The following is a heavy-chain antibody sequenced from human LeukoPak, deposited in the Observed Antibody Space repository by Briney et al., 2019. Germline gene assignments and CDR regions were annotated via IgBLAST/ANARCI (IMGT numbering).Heavy chain of an antibody. Sequence: ASVTVSCKASGYTFTSYDINWVRQATGQGLEWMGWMNPNSGNTGYAQKFQGRVTMTRNTSISTAYMELSSLRSEDTAVYYCARVRGPSKGILDIVVVPAANARRFDPWGQGTLVTVSS. V-gene: IGHV1-8*01. CDR2: MNPNSGNT. J-gene: IGHJ5*02. D-gene: IGHD2-2*01. CDR1: GYTFTSYD. CDR3: ARVRGPSKGILDIVVVPAANARRFDP.